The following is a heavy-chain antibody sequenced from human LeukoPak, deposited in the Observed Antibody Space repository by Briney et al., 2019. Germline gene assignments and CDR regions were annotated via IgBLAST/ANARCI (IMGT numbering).Heavy chain of an antibody. CDR1: GGSTNSGSHY. Sequence: SETLSLTCTVSGGSTNSGSHYWSWIRQPAGKGLEWIGRIYSSGSTNYNPSLKSRVTMSVDTSKNQFSLKLSSVTAADTAVYYCVTSYYYYYFYMDVWGRGTTVTVSS. CDR3: VTSYYYYYFYMDV. CDR2: IYSSGST. V-gene: IGHV4-61*02. J-gene: IGHJ6*03.